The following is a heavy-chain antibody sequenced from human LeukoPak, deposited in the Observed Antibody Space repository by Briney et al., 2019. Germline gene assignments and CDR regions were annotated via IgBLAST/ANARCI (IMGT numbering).Heavy chain of an antibody. Sequence: PGGSLRLSCAASGFTFSSYAMHWVRQAPGKGLEGVAVISYDGSNKYYADSVKGRFAISRDNSKNTLYLQMNSLRAEDTAVYYCARGPRWYPGPIDYWGQGTLVTVSS. CDR2: ISYDGSNK. CDR1: GFTFSSYA. J-gene: IGHJ4*02. D-gene: IGHD4-23*01. CDR3: ARGPRWYPGPIDY. V-gene: IGHV3-30*09.